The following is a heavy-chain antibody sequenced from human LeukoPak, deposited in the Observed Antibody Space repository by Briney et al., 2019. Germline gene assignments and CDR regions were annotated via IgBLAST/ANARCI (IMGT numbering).Heavy chain of an antibody. CDR1: GGTFSSYA. Sequence: ASVKVSCKASGGTFSSYAISWVRQAPGQGLEWMGIINPSGGSTSYAQKFQGRVTMTRDTSTSTVYMELSSLRSEDTAVYYCARDREGLPEFDYWGQGTLVTVSS. V-gene: IGHV1-46*03. CDR2: INPSGGST. D-gene: IGHD1-14*01. J-gene: IGHJ4*02. CDR3: ARDREGLPEFDY.